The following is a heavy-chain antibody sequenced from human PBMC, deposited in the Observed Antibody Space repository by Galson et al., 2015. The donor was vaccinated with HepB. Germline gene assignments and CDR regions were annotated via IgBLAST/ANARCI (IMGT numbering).Heavy chain of an antibody. V-gene: IGHV1-18*01. CDR3: ARDFSPPPGRTYYDFWSGYYHNWVDP. Sequence: SVKVSCKASGYTFTSYGISWVRQAPGQGLEWMGWISAYNGNTNYAQKLQGRVTMTTDTSTSTAYMELRSLRSEDTAVYYCARDFSPPPGRTYYDFWSGYYHNWVDPWGQGTLVTVSS. D-gene: IGHD3-3*01. CDR2: ISAYNGNT. J-gene: IGHJ5*02. CDR1: GYTFTSYG.